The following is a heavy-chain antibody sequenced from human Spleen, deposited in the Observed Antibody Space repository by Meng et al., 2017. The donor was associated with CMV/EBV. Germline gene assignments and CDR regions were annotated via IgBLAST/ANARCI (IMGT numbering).Heavy chain of an antibody. Sequence: GESLKISCKASGYSFTNYWIGWVRQMPGKGLEWMGIIYPGDSDTRYSPSFQGQVTISADKSISTAYLQWSSLKASDTAMYYCARHGGYCSTTSCYFDWFDPWGQGTPVTVSS. D-gene: IGHD2-2*01. CDR2: IYPGDSDT. CDR3: ARHGGYCSTTSCYFDWFDP. CDR1: GYSFTNYW. J-gene: IGHJ5*02. V-gene: IGHV5-51*01.